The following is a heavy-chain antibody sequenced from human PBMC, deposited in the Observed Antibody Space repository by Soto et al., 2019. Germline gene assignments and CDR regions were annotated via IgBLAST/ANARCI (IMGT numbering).Heavy chain of an antibody. D-gene: IGHD6-19*01. CDR1: SGSISTYY. CDR3: ARLGHGSGCYHLFAF. V-gene: IGHV4-59*08. Sequence: SETLSLACTVSSGSISTYYWAWIRQPPGKGLEWIGYIYYSGSTNYNPSLKSRVTISVDTSKNQFSLKLTSVTAADTAVYYCARLGHGSGCYHLFAFWGQGTLVTVSS. CDR2: IYYSGST. J-gene: IGHJ4*02.